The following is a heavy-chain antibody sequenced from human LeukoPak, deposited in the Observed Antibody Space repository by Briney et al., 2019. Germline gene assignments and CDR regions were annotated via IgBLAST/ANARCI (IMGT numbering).Heavy chain of an antibody. J-gene: IGHJ4*02. V-gene: IGHV3-23*01. D-gene: IGHD4-11*01. Sequence: QPGGTLRLSCAASGFTFRSYGMSWVRQAPGKGLEWVSAISGSGGSTYYADSVKGRFTISRDNSKNTLYLQMNSLKTEDTAVYYCTRPDYSTAYWGQGTLVTVSS. CDR3: TRPDYSTAY. CDR1: GFTFRSYG. CDR2: ISGSGGST.